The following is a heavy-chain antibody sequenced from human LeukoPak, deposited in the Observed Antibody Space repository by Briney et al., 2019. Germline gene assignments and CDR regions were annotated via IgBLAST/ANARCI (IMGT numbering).Heavy chain of an antibody. CDR2: ISLDGSNK. D-gene: IGHD5-18*01. J-gene: IGHJ4*02. Sequence: PGRSLRLSCAVSGFTFSIYAMHWVRQAPGKGLEWVAVISLDGSNKYYADSVKGRFTISRDNSKNTVYLQMNSLRTEDTAVYYCARCGGWDTAMVLNYWGQGTLVTVSS. CDR3: ARCGGWDTAMVLNY. CDR1: GFTFSIYA. V-gene: IGHV3-30*14.